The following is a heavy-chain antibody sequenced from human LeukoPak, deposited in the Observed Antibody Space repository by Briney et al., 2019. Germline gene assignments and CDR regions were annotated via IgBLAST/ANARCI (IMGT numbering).Heavy chain of an antibody. CDR3: ASGIRYFDWPSLGY. D-gene: IGHD3-9*01. J-gene: IGHJ4*02. V-gene: IGHV3-66*02. CDR2: IYSGGST. CDR1: GFTVSSNC. Sequence: PGRSLRLSCAASGFTVSSNCMSWVRQAPGKGLEWVSVIYSGGSTYYADSVKGRFTISRDNSKNTLYLQMNSLRAEDTAVYHCASGIRYFDWPSLGYWGQGTLVTVSS.